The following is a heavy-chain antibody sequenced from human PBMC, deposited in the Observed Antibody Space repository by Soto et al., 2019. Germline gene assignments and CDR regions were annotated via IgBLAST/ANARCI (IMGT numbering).Heavy chain of an antibody. CDR1: SGSIDNVYW. D-gene: IGHD3-9*01. CDR2: TSHDGVT. Sequence: SETLPHTCAVSSGSIDNVYWCSWVRQSPRKGLEWIGETSHDGVTNYNPSLEGRVTISIDKSKNQFSLKLSSVTAADTAVYYCARHRRYYDILTGYIGYYYGMDVWGQGTTVT. J-gene: IGHJ6*02. V-gene: IGHV4-4*02. CDR3: ARHRRYYDILTGYIGYYYGMDV.